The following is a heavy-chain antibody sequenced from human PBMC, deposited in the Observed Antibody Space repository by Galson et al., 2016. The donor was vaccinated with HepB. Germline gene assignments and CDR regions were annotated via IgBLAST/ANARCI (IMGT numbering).Heavy chain of an antibody. CDR1: GFSLTSSGVG. Sequence: PALVKPTQTLTLTCTFSGFSLTSSGVGVGWIRQPPGKALEWLALIYWDDDKRYSPSLRNRLTISKGTSENQVVLTMINMDPVDTATYYCALLHSTVTTGYFDFSGLGILVTVSS. V-gene: IGHV2-5*02. CDR3: ALLHSTVTTGYFDF. D-gene: IGHD4-17*01. J-gene: IGHJ4*02. CDR2: IYWDDDK.